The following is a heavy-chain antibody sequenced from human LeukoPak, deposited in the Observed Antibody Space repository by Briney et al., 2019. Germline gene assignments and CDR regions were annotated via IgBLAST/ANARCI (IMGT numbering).Heavy chain of an antibody. Sequence: GGSLRLSCAASGFTFDDYAMHWVRQAPGKGLEWVSLISWDGGSTYYADSVKGRFTISRDNSKNSLYLQMNSLRAEDTALYYCAKDKDKHSFGELLSEPSDYWGQGTLVTVSS. D-gene: IGHD3-10*01. CDR2: ISWDGGST. J-gene: IGHJ4*02. V-gene: IGHV3-43D*03. CDR3: AKDKDKHSFGELLSEPSDY. CDR1: GFTFDDYA.